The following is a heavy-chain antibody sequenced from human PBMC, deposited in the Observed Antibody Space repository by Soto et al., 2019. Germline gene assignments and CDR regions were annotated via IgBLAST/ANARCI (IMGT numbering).Heavy chain of an antibody. J-gene: IGHJ6*02. D-gene: IGHD2-2*01. CDR2: IYYSGST. CDR1: GGSVSSGSYY. CDR3: ARAPSYCISTSCYGYYYGMDV. V-gene: IGHV4-61*01. Sequence: QVQLQESGPGLVKPSETLSLTCTVSGGSVSSGSYYWSWIRQPPGKGLEWIGYIYYSGSTDYNPSLKSRVTIPVDTSKDQFSLKLSSVTAADTVVYYCARAPSYCISTSCYGYYYGMDVWGQGTTVTVSS.